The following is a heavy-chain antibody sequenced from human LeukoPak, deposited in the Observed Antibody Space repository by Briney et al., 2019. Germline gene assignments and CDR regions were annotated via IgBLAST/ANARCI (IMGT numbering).Heavy chain of an antibody. Sequence: GGSLRLSCAASGFTLSSYWVHWVRQPPGKGLMWLSRTNEDGSYADYADSVKGRFTVSRDNSKNTLYLQMNSLRAEDTAVYFCAKERDSALGYWGQGTPVTVSS. CDR2: TNEDGSYA. CDR3: AKERDSALGY. D-gene: IGHD2-15*01. J-gene: IGHJ4*02. CDR1: GFTLSSYW. V-gene: IGHV3-74*01.